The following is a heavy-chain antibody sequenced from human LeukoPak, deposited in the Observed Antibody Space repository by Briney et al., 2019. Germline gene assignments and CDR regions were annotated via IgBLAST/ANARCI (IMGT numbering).Heavy chain of an antibody. V-gene: IGHV4-61*02. J-gene: IGHJ6*03. CDR1: GGSISSGSYY. CDR2: IYTSGST. D-gene: IGHD1-1*01. Sequence: PSETLSLTCTVSGGSISSGSYYWSWIRQPAGKGLEWIGRIYTSGSTNYNPSLKSRVTISVDTSKNQFSLKLSSVTAADTAVYYCARHRRNAYYYYYYMDVWGKGTTVTISS. CDR3: ARHRRNAYYYYYYMDV.